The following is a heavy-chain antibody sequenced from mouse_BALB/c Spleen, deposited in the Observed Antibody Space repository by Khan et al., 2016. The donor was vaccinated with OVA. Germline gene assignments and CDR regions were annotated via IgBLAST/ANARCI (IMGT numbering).Heavy chain of an antibody. CDR3: TGSGYGAFAY. CDR2: INPSNGGT. D-gene: IGHD1-1*02. J-gene: IGHJ3*01. CDR1: GYTFTSYY. V-gene: IGHV1S81*02. Sequence: QVQLQQSGAELVKPGASVRLSCKASGYTFTSYYLYWVKQRPGHGLEWIGDINPSNGGTNFNENFKTKATLTVDKSSSTAYMQLSSLTSEDSAVYYCTGSGYGAFAYWGQGTLVTVSA.